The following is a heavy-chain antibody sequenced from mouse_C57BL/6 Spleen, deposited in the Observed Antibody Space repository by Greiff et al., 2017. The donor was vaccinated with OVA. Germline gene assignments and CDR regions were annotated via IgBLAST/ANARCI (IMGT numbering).Heavy chain of an antibody. J-gene: IGHJ2*01. D-gene: IGHD1-3*01. V-gene: IGHV3-6*01. CDR2: ISYDGSN. CDR3: AREMGKGFDY. Sequence: EVKLQESGPGLVQPSQSLSLTCSVTGYSITRGYYWNWIRQFPGNKLEWMGYISYDGSNNYNPSLKNRISITRDTSKNQFFLKLNSVTTEDTATYYCAREMGKGFDYWGQGTTLTGSS. CDR1: GYSITRGYY.